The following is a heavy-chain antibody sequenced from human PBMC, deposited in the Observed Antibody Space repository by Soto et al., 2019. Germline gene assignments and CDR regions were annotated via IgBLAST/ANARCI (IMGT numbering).Heavy chain of an antibody. CDR3: ARDKITDLFDY. CDR1: GGSFSGYY. Sequence: QVLLQQWGAGLLKPSETLPLTCAVYGGSFSGYYWTWIRQPPGTELEWIGEINHSESTNYNPSLKSRVTISVDTSKNQFSLKLTSVTAADTAVYYCARDKITDLFDYWGQGTLVTVSS. D-gene: IGHD3-10*01. J-gene: IGHJ4*02. V-gene: IGHV4-34*01. CDR2: INHSEST.